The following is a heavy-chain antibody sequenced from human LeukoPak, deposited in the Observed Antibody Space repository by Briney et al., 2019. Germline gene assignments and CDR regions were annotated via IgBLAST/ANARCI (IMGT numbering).Heavy chain of an antibody. Sequence: ASVKVSCKASGYTFTSYGISWVRQAPGPGLEWMGWISAYNGNTNYAQKFQGRVTMTRDTSISTAYMELSRLRSDDTAVYYCARAFSYYDSSGYSDPIDYWGQGTLVTVSS. CDR1: GYTFTSYG. CDR3: ARAFSYYDSSGYSDPIDY. J-gene: IGHJ4*02. D-gene: IGHD3-22*01. CDR2: ISAYNGNT. V-gene: IGHV1-18*01.